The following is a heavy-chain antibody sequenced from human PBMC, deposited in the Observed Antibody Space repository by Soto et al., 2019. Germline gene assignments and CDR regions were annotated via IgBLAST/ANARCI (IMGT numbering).Heavy chain of an antibody. J-gene: IGHJ4*01. CDR3: ARALRGELSPGCIDQFDH. Sequence: ETQLVDSGGGSVQPGGSLRLSCAASGFTFSSYEMNWVRQAPGKGLEWVSYISSSGGTIFYADSVKGRFTISRDNARNALSLQMNSLRAEDTAVYYCARALRGELSPGCIDQFDHWGHGTLVTVSS. D-gene: IGHD3-10*01. CDR1: GFTFSSYE. CDR2: ISSSGGTI. V-gene: IGHV3-48*03.